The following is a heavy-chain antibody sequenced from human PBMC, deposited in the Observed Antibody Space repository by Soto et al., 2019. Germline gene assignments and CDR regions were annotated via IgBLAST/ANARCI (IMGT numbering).Heavy chain of an antibody. V-gene: IGHV1-18*01. CDR1: GYTLSNYG. CDR3: SRFIMVGGWFDPNYYHGMDV. Sequence: QVQLVQSGAEVKKPGASVTVSCKTSGYTLSNYGINWVRQAPGQGLEWMGWISGYNGNTNYAQTGQGRVTMTTDTSTGTVYMELRSLKSDDTAIYYCSRFIMVGGWFDPNYYHGMDVWGQGTTVTVSS. J-gene: IGHJ6*02. D-gene: IGHD6-19*01. CDR2: ISGYNGNT.